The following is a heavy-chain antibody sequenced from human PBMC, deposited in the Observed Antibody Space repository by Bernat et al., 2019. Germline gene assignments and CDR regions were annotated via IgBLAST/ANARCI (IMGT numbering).Heavy chain of an antibody. D-gene: IGHD6-13*01. CDR1: GFTFSGSA. CDR2: IRSKANSYAT. CDR3: ARVPYTVAAGITDY. Sequence: EVQLVESGGGLVQPGGSLKLSCAASGFTFSGSAMHWVRQASGKGLEWVGRIRSKANSYATAYAASVKGRFTISRDDSKNTAYLQMNSLKTEDTAVYYCARVPYTVAAGITDYWGQGTLVTVSS. V-gene: IGHV3-73*01. J-gene: IGHJ4*02.